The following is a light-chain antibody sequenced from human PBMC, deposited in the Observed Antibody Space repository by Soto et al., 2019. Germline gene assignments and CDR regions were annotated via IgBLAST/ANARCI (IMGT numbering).Light chain of an antibody. V-gene: IGKV1-6*01. CDR2: GTS. CDR1: QGIGTE. J-gene: IGKJ1*01. CDR3: LQDSSYPRT. Sequence: AIHMTQSPSSLSASVGDRVTITCRASQGIGTELGWYQQRPGKAPRLLIYGTSTLQYGVPSRFSGSGSDTDFTLIISSLQPEDFATYYCLQDSSYPRTFGQGTKVEIK.